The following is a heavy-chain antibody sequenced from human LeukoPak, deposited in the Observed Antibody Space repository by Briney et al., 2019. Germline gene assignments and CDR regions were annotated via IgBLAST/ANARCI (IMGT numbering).Heavy chain of an antibody. Sequence: SQTLSLTCTVSGGSISSGGYYWSWIRQPPGKGLEWIGYIYHSGSTYYNPSLKSRVTISVDRSKNQFSLKLSSVTAADTAVYYCASPWVVPAVHPGAFDIWGQGTMVTVSS. J-gene: IGHJ3*02. CDR3: ASPWVVPAVHPGAFDI. V-gene: IGHV4-30-2*01. CDR1: GGSISSGGYY. D-gene: IGHD2-2*01. CDR2: IYHSGST.